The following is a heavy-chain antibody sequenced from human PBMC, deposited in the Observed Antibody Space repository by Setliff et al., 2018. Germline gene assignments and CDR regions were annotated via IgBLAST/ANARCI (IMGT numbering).Heavy chain of an antibody. V-gene: IGHV4-31*03. D-gene: IGHD3-3*01. CDR1: GGSISSGGYY. CDR3: ARVVSDYDFWSGYYTGGYFDY. CDR2: IYYSGST. Sequence: KPSETLSLTCTVSGGSISSGGYYWSWIRQQPGKGLEWIGYIYYSGSTYYNPSLKSRVTISVDTSKNQFSLKLSSVTAADTAVYYCARVVSDYDFWSGYYTGGYFDYWGQGTLVTVSS. J-gene: IGHJ4*02.